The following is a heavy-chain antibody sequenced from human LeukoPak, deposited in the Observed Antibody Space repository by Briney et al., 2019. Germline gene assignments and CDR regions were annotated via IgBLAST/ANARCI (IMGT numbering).Heavy chain of an antibody. CDR1: GFTFSSYG. J-gene: IGHJ4*02. V-gene: IGHV3-30*19. D-gene: IGHD4-17*01. CDR3: ARDREHYGDYLTYYFDY. Sequence: GGSLRLSCAASGFTFSSYGMHWVRQAPGKGLEWVAFISYDGRNKYYADSVKGRFTISRDNSMNTLYLQMSSLRPEDTALFYCARDREHYGDYLTYYFDYWGQGTLVTVSS. CDR2: ISYDGRNK.